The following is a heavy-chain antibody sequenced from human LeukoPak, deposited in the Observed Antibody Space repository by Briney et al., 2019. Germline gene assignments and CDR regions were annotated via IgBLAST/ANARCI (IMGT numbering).Heavy chain of an antibody. CDR2: IVVGSGNT. J-gene: IGHJ5*02. Sequence: GASVKVSCKASGFTFTSSAMQWVRQARGQRLEWIGWIVVGSGNTNYAQKFQERVTITRDMSTSTAYMELSSLRSEDTAVYYCAAGFRDYYDSSGYYYLSWFDPWGQGTLVTVSS. D-gene: IGHD3-22*01. CDR3: AAGFRDYYDSSGYYYLSWFDP. V-gene: IGHV1-58*02. CDR1: GFTFTSSA.